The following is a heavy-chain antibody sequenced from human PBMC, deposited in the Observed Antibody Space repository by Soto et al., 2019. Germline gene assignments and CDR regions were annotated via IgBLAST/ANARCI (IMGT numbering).Heavy chain of an antibody. J-gene: IGHJ4*02. CDR2: IYYSGST. Sequence: QVQLQESGPGLVKPSETLSLTCTVSGGSVSSYYWSWIRQPPEKGLEWIGYIYYSGSTKYKPSLKGPVTIPVDTSKNQCSLKVSSATAADTAVYYCARHSSRNYGLYCFDYWGLGALVTVSS. CDR1: GGSVSSYY. V-gene: IGHV4-59*08. D-gene: IGHD4-4*01. CDR3: ARHSSRNYGLYCFDY.